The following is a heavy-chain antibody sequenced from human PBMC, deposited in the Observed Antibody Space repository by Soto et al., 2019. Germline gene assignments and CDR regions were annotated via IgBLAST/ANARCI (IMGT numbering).Heavy chain of an antibody. CDR2: IIPIFGTA. Sequence: SVKVSCKASGGTFSSDAISWVRQAPGQGLEWMGGIIPIFGTANYAQKFQGRVTITADESTSTAYMELSSLRSEDTAVYYCARVSVRTTVTPDYWGQGTLVTVSS. CDR1: GGTFSSDA. J-gene: IGHJ4*02. D-gene: IGHD4-17*01. V-gene: IGHV1-69*13. CDR3: ARVSVRTTVTPDY.